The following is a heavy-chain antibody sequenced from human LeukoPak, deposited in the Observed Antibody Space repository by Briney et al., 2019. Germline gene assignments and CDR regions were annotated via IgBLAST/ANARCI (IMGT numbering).Heavy chain of an antibody. Sequence: GGSLRLSCAASGFTFSSYSMNWVRQAPGKGLEWVAFIRYDGSNKYYADSVKGRFTISRDNSKNTLYLQMNSLRAEDTAVYYCAKVFGFGELFTFYYFDYWGQGTLVTVSS. CDR3: AKVFGFGELFTFYYFDY. CDR1: GFTFSSYS. V-gene: IGHV3-30*02. CDR2: IRYDGSNK. D-gene: IGHD3-10*01. J-gene: IGHJ4*02.